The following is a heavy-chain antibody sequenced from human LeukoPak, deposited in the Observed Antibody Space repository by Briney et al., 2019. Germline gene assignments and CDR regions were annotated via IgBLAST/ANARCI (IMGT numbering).Heavy chain of an antibody. Sequence: SETLSLTCTVSGGSLYSYYWSWIRQPPGKGLEWIGYIYYSGSTNYNPSLKSRVTISVDTSKNQFSLKLSSVTAADTAVYYCAGYYDSSGAFDIWGQGTMVTVSS. J-gene: IGHJ3*02. V-gene: IGHV4-59*01. CDR1: GGSLYSYY. CDR2: IYYSGST. CDR3: AGYYDSSGAFDI. D-gene: IGHD3-22*01.